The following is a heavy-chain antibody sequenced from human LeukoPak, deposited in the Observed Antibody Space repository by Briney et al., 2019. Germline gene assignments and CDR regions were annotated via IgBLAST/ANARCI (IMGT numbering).Heavy chain of an antibody. J-gene: IGHJ6*03. V-gene: IGHV4-39*07. CDR3: ARGYCSGGSCYSSYYYSYMDV. Sequence: SETLSLTCTVSGGSISSSSYYWGWIRQPPGKGLEWIGSINYSGSTYYNPSLKSRVTISVDRSKNQFSLKLSSVTAADTAVYYCARGYCSGGSCYSSYYYSYMDVWGQGTLVTVSS. D-gene: IGHD2-15*01. CDR2: INYSGST. CDR1: GGSISSSSYY.